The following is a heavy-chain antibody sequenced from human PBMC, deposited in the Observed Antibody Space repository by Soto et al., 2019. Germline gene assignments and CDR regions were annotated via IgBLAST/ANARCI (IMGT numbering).Heavy chain of an antibody. CDR3: AGTVTTLSDAFDI. D-gene: IGHD4-17*01. J-gene: IGHJ3*02. CDR2: IYPGDSDT. V-gene: IGHV5-51*01. CDR1: GYSFTSYW. Sequence: GESLQISCKGSGYSFTSYWIGWVRQMPGKGLEWMGIIYPGDSDTRYSPSFQGQVTISADKSISTAYLQWSSLKASDTAMYYCAGTVTTLSDAFDIWGQGTMVTVSS.